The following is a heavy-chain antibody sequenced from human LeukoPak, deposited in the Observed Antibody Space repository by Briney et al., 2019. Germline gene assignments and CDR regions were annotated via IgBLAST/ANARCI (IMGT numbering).Heavy chain of an antibody. CDR2: IKQDGSEK. CDR1: GFTFSSYW. CDR3: ARDQALFSGIFDY. V-gene: IGHV3-7*01. J-gene: IGHJ4*02. D-gene: IGHD1-26*01. Sequence: GGSLRLSCAASGFTFSSYWMSWVRQAPGKGLEWVANIKQDGSEKYYVDSVKGRFTISRDNAKNSLYLQMNSLRAEDTAVYYCARDQALFSGIFDYWGQGTLVTVSS.